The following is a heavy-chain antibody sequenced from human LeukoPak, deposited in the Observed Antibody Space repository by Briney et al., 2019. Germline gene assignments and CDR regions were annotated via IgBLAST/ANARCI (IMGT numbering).Heavy chain of an antibody. D-gene: IGHD3-22*01. V-gene: IGHV5-10-1*01. CDR1: GYSFTSYW. CDR2: IDPSDSYT. J-gene: IGHJ4*02. Sequence: GESLKISCKCSGYSFTSYWLSWVRQMPGKGLEWMGRIDPSDSYTNYSPSFQGHVTISADKSISTAYLQWSSLKASDTAMYYCARHATRVSGYYSFDYWGQGTLVTVSS. CDR3: ARHATRVSGYYSFDY.